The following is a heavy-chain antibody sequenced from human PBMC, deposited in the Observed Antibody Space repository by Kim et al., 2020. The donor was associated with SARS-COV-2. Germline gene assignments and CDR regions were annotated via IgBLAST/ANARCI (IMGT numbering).Heavy chain of an antibody. CDR2: IGWNSRGI. CDR1: GFTFADYA. Sequence: GGSLRLSCAASGFTFADYAMHWVRQTPGKGLEWVSVIGWNSRGIYYADSVKGRFTISRDNAKNSLYLHMNSLTTEDTAFYYCAGKQVGPTSFDYLGHGTL. V-gene: IGHV3-9*01. CDR3: AGKQVGPTSFDY. D-gene: IGHD1-26*01. J-gene: IGHJ4*01.